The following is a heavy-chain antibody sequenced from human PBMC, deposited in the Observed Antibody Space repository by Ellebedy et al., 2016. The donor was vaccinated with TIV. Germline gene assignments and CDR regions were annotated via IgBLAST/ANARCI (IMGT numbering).Heavy chain of an antibody. Sequence: SETLSLTCAVYGGSFSGHYWSWIRQPPGKGLEWIGYIYYSGSTNYNPSLKSRVTISVDTSKNQFSLKLSSVTAADTAVYYCARGYDYGDYGGFDPWGQGTLVTVSS. V-gene: IGHV4-59*11. CDR2: IYYSGST. D-gene: IGHD4-17*01. J-gene: IGHJ5*02. CDR1: GGSFSGHY. CDR3: ARGYDYGDYGGFDP.